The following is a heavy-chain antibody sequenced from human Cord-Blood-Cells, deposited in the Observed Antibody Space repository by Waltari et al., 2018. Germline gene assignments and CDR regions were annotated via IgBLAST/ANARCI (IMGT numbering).Heavy chain of an antibody. CDR1: GGSFSGYY. CDR2: INNSGST. D-gene: IGHD6-13*01. Sequence: QVQLQQWGAGLLKPSETLSLTCAVYGGSFSGYYWSWIRQPPGKGLEWIGEINNSGSTNYTPALKSRVTISVDTSKNQFSLRLSAVTAADTAVYYCARGLAIAAAGNRGLGYWGQGTLVTVSS. CDR3: ARGLAIAAAGNRGLGY. J-gene: IGHJ4*02. V-gene: IGHV4-34*01.